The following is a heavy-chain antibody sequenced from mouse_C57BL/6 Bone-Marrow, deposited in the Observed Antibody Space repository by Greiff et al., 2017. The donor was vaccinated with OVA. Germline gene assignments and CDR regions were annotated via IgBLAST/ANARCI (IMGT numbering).Heavy chain of an antibody. J-gene: IGHJ3*01. V-gene: IGHV1-69*01. CDR1: GYTFTSYW. D-gene: IGHD3-2*02. CDR3: ARSGPPLFAY. Sequence: VQLQQSGAELVMPGASVKLSCKASGYTFTSYWMHWVKQRPGQGLEWIGEIDPSDSYTNYNQKFKGKSTLTVDKSSSTAYMQLSSLTSEDSAVYYCARSGPPLFAYWGQGTLVTVSA. CDR2: IDPSDSYT.